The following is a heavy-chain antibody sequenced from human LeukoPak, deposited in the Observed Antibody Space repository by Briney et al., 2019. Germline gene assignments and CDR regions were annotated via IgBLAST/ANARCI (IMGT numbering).Heavy chain of an antibody. J-gene: IGHJ3*02. CDR3: AKRIAAAGTWLGAFDI. Sequence: PGGSLRLSCAASGFTFSSYAMSWVRQAPGKGLEWVSASSGSGGSTYYADSVKGRFTISRDNSKNTLYLQMNSLRAEDTAVYYCAKRIAAAGTWLGAFDIWGQGTMVTVSS. V-gene: IGHV3-23*01. CDR2: SSGSGGST. D-gene: IGHD6-13*01. CDR1: GFTFSSYA.